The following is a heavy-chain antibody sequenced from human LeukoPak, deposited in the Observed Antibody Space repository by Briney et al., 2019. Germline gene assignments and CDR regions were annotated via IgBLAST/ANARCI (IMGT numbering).Heavy chain of an antibody. J-gene: IGHJ5*02. CDR3: ARGARLVDLGFWFDP. CDR1: GFTFSSYA. V-gene: IGHV3-30*04. CDR2: ISYDGSNK. Sequence: GGSLRLSCAASGFTFSSYAMHWVRQAPGKGLEWVAVISYDGSNKYYADSVKGRFTISRDNSKNTLYLQMNSLRAEDTAVYYCARGARLVDLGFWFDPWGQGTLVTVSS. D-gene: IGHD2-2*01.